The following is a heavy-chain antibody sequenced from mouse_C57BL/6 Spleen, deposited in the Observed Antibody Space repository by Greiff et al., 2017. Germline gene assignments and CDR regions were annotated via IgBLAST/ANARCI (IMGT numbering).Heavy chain of an antibody. V-gene: IGHV1-74*01. J-gene: IGHJ2*01. CDR2: IHPSDSAT. D-gene: IGHD1-1*01. CDR1: GYTFTSYW. Sequence: QVQLQQSGAELVKPGASVEVSCKASGYTFTSYWMHWVKQRPGQGLEWIGRIHPSDSATNYNQKFKGKATLTVDKSYSTAYMQLSSLPSEDSAVYYCAIGYCSSNTDYWGQGTTLTVSS. CDR3: AIGYCSSNTDY.